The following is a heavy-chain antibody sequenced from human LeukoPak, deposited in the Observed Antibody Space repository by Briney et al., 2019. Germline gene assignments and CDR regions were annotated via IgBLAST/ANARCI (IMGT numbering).Heavy chain of an antibody. V-gene: IGHV3-23*01. CDR2: ISNSGGTT. J-gene: IGHJ4*02. D-gene: IGHD3-10*01. CDR3: ARVAGYGSGY. CDR1: GFTFSGFG. Sequence: GGSLRLSCAASGFTFSGFGMSWVRQAPGKGLEWVSTISNSGGTTYYADSVKGRFTISRDNSKNTLYLQMNSLRAEDTAVYYCARVAGYGSGYWGQGTLVTVSS.